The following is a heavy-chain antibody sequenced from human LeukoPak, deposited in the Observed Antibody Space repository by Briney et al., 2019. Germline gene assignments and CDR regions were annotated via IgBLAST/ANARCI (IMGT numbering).Heavy chain of an antibody. D-gene: IGHD6-13*01. Sequence: GGSLRLSCAASGFTFSSYGMHWVRQAPGKGLEWVAVISYDGSNKYYADSVKGRFTISRDNSKNTLYLQMSSLRAEDTAVYYCAKTVSGAAAGHWGQGTLVTVSS. V-gene: IGHV3-30*18. CDR1: GFTFSSYG. CDR3: AKTVSGAAAGH. CDR2: ISYDGSNK. J-gene: IGHJ4*02.